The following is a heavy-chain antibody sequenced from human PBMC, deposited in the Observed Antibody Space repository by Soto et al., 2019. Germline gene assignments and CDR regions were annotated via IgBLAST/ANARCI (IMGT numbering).Heavy chain of an antibody. CDR3: ARYKGYCSGGSCYYYYYMDV. D-gene: IGHD2-15*01. J-gene: IGHJ6*03. CDR1: VFTFSTYS. Sequence: EVQLVESGGGLVQPGGSLRLSCAASVFTFSTYSMNWVRQAPGKGLEWVSYISTTGSTIYYADSVKGRFTISRDNAKNSLYLQMTSLRAEDTAVYYCARYKGYCSGGSCYYYYYMDVWGKGTKVTVSS. V-gene: IGHV3-48*01. CDR2: ISTTGSTI.